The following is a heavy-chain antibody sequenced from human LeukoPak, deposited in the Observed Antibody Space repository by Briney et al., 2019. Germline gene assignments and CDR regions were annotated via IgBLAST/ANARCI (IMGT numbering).Heavy chain of an antibody. CDR1: GFTFSSYA. J-gene: IGHJ4*02. CDR3: ASGTTVTNFAY. Sequence: PGGSLRLSCAASGFTFSSYAMHWVRQAPGKGLEWVAVISYDGSNKYYADSVKGRFTISRDNSKNTLYLQMNSLRAEDTAVYYCASGTTVTNFAYWGQGTLVTVSS. D-gene: IGHD4-17*01. V-gene: IGHV3-30-3*01. CDR2: ISYDGSNK.